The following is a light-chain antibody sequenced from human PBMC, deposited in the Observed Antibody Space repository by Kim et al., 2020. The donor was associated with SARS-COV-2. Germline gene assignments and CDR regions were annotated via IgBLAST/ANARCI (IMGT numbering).Light chain of an antibody. CDR3: QHYSRFPYT. CDR2: LAS. J-gene: IGKJ2*01. V-gene: IGKV1-5*03. CDR1: DSIGTW. Sequence: SASVGDRVTITCRASDSIGTWLAWYQQKPGRAPRLLIYLASTLENVVPSRFSGTGSGTEFSLSITSLQPDDFATYYCQHYSRFPYTFGQGTKLEI.